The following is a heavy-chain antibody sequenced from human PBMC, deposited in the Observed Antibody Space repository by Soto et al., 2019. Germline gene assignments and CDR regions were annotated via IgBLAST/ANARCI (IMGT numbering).Heavy chain of an antibody. CDR3: ARHGPSSPQSWLDT. Sequence: SETLSLTCTVSGGSISSGGYYWSWIRQHPGKGLEWIGYIYYSGSTYYNPSLKSRVTISVDTSKNQFSLKLSSVTAADTAVYSCARHGPSSPQSWLDTSGQGTLVTVSS. CDR2: IYYSGST. J-gene: IGHJ5*02. D-gene: IGHD2-8*01. V-gene: IGHV4-31*03. CDR1: GGSISSGGYY.